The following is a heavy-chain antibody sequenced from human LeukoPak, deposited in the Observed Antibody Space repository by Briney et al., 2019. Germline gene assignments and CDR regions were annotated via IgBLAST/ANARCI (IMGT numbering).Heavy chain of an antibody. D-gene: IGHD6-6*01. CDR3: ARSGGSSPRGYFDY. Sequence: SETLSLTCTVSDDSISDSFWGWIRQPPGKGLECIGYIYYSGSTNYNPSLKSRVTISVDTSKNQFSLKLSSVTAADTAVYYCARSGGSSPRGYFDYWGQGTLVTVSS. J-gene: IGHJ4*02. CDR1: DDSISDSF. CDR2: IYYSGST. V-gene: IGHV4-59*01.